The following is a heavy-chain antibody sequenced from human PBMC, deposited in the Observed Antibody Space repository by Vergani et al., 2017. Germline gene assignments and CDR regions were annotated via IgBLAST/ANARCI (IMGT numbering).Heavy chain of an antibody. V-gene: IGHV4-34*01. D-gene: IGHD3-10*01. CDR2: INHSGST. J-gene: IGHJ5*02. CDR3: ARSGYYGSGSKPNNWFDP. CDR1: GGSFSGYY. Sequence: QVQLQESGPGLVKPSETLSLTCAVYGGSFSGYYWSWIRQPPGKGLEWIGEINHSGSTNYNPSLKSRVTISVDTSKNQFSLKLSSVTAADTAVYYCARSGYYGSGSKPNNWFDPWGQGTLVTVSS.